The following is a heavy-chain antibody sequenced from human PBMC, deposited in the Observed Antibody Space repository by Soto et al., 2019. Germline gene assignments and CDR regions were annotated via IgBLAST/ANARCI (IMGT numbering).Heavy chain of an antibody. CDR3: VKGRDSGPLYYFDY. J-gene: IGHJ4*02. Sequence: GGSLRLSCAASGFTFSRYTMTWVRQAPGRGLECVSVISDAGSYTNYADSLKGRFSVSRDNSKNTLYLQMNDLRAEDTAVYYCVKGRDSGPLYYFDYWGRGPLVTVSS. CDR1: GFTFSRYT. V-gene: IGHV3-23*01. CDR2: ISDAGSYT. D-gene: IGHD2-21*01.